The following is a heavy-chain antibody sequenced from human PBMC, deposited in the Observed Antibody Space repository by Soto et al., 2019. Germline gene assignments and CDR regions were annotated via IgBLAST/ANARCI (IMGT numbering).Heavy chain of an antibody. CDR3: ARDQNYYGSGYFDY. CDR2: INAGNGNT. CDR1: GYTFTSYA. V-gene: IGHV1-3*01. J-gene: IGHJ4*02. Sequence: ASVKVSCKASGYTFTSYAMHWARPAPGQRLEWMGWINAGNGNTKYSQKFQGRVTITRDTSASTAYMELSSLRSEDTAVYYCARDQNYYGSGYFDYWGQGTLVTVSS. D-gene: IGHD3-10*01.